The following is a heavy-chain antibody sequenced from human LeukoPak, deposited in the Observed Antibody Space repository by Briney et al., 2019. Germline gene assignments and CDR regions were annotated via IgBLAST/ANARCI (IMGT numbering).Heavy chain of an antibody. CDR3: ARHRDFWSGYYGATKYFQH. CDR1: GGSISSGGYY. V-gene: IGHV4-31*03. D-gene: IGHD3-3*01. Sequence: SQTLSLTCTVSGGSISSGGYYWSWIRQHPGKGLEWIGYIYYSGSTYYNPSLKSRVTISVDTSKNQFSLKLSSVTAADTAVYYCARHRDFWSGYYGATKYFQHWGQSTLVTVSS. CDR2: IYYSGST. J-gene: IGHJ1*01.